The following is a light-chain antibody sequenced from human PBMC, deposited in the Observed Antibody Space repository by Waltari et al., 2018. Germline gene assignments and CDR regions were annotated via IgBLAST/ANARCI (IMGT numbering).Light chain of an antibody. J-gene: IGKJ5*01. V-gene: IGKV3-20*01. CDR1: HRINSTD. CDR3: QHYGSSPPIT. Sequence: EVVLTQSPGIRSLSPGESATLSCRSSHRINSTDLAWYRQKPGQAPRLIIYHASSRASVIPDRFSGRGSGTDFSLTISKLEPEDFAVYYCQHYGSSPPITFGQGTRLET. CDR2: HAS.